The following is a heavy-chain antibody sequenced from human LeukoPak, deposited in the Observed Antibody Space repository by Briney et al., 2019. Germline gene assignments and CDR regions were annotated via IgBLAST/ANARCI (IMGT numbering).Heavy chain of an antibody. V-gene: IGHV4-39*01. CDR1: GGSISSSSYY. CDR3: ARLQVGYSYGYVDY. D-gene: IGHD5-18*01. Sequence: SETLSLTCTVSGGSISSSSYYWGWIRQPPGRGLEWIGSIYYSGSTYYNPSLKSRVTISVDTSKNQFSLKLSSVTAADMAVYYCARLQVGYSYGYVDYWGQGTLVTVSS. J-gene: IGHJ4*02. CDR2: IYYSGST.